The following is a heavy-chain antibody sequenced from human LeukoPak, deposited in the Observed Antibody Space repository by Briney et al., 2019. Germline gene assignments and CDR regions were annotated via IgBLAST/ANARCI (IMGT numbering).Heavy chain of an antibody. Sequence: PGGSLRLSSAASGFTFSSYAMSWVRQAPGKGLEWVSAISGSGGSTYYADSVKGRSTISRDNSKNTLYLQMNSLRAEDTAVYYCAKDSLADIDYWGQGTLVTVSS. CDR3: AKDSLADIDY. J-gene: IGHJ4*02. V-gene: IGHV3-23*01. CDR1: GFTFSSYA. CDR2: ISGSGGST. D-gene: IGHD3-16*01.